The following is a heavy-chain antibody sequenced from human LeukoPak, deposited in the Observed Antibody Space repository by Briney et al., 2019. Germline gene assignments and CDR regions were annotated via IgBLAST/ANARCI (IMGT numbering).Heavy chain of an antibody. J-gene: IGHJ5*02. D-gene: IGHD2-2*01. CDR1: GFTLSSHW. CDR2: IWYDGSNK. CDR3: ARERHCSSTSCYVLWFDP. V-gene: IGHV3-33*08. Sequence: GGSLRLSCVASGFTLSSHWMSWVRQAPGKGLEWVAVIWYDGSNKYYADSVKGRFTISRDNSKNTLYLQMNSLRAEDTAVYYCARERHCSSTSCYVLWFDPWGQGTLVTVSS.